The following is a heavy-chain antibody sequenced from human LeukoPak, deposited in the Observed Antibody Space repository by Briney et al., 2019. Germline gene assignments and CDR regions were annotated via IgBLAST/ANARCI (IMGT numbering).Heavy chain of an antibody. V-gene: IGHV3-23*01. D-gene: IGHD3-10*01. J-gene: IGHJ4*02. CDR3: AKRGVVIRDFLVGYHKEAYYFDS. CDR2: ISGSGGGT. CDR1: EITLSNYG. Sequence: PGGSLRLSCAVSEITLSNYGMSWVRQAPGKGLEWVAGISGSGGGTNYADSVKGRFTISRDNPKNTLYLQMNSLRAEDTAVYFCAKRGVVIRDFLVGYHKEAYYFDSWGQGALVTVSS.